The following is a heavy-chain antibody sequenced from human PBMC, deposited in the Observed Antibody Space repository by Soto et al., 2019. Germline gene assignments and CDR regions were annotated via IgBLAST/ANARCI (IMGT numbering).Heavy chain of an antibody. J-gene: IGHJ4*02. CDR1: GFTFSSYA. V-gene: IGHV3-30-3*01. D-gene: IGHD6-13*01. Sequence: PGGSLRLSCAASGFTFSSYAMHWVRQAPGKGLEWVAVISYDGSNKYYADSVKGRFTISRDNSKNTLYLQMNSLRAEDTAVYYCARDGKSWSEYYFDYWGQGTLVTGSS. CDR2: ISYDGSNK. CDR3: ARDGKSWSEYYFDY.